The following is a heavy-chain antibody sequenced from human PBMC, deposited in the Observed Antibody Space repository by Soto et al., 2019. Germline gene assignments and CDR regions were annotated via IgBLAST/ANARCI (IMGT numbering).Heavy chain of an antibody. CDR2: ISTYNANT. CDR3: ARDRGGGYDFPDAFDI. V-gene: IGHV1-18*01. Sequence: ASVKVSCKASGYTFTSYGITWVRQAPGQGLEWMGWISTYNANTNYAQNLQGRVTMTTGTSTRTAYMELGSLRSDDTAVYYCARDRGGGYDFPDAFDIWGQGTMVTVSS. D-gene: IGHD5-12*01. CDR1: GYTFTSYG. J-gene: IGHJ3*02.